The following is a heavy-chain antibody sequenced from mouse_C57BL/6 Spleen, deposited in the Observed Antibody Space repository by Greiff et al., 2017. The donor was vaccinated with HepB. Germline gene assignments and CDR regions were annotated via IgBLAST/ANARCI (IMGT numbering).Heavy chain of an antibody. CDR1: GYSITSGYY. D-gene: IGHD1-1*01. CDR3: AKKFYYGVKVSFAY. Sequence: EVQLVESGPGLVKPSPSLSLTCSVTGYSITSGYYWNWIRQFPGNKLEWMGYISYDGSNNYNPSLKNRISITRDTSKNQFFLKLNSVTTEDTATYYCAKKFYYGVKVSFAYWGQGTLVTVSA. CDR2: ISYDGSN. V-gene: IGHV3-6*01. J-gene: IGHJ3*01.